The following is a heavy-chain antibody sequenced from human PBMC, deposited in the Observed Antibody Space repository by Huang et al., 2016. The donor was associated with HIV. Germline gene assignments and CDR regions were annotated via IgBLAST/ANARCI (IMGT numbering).Heavy chain of an antibody. CDR1: GFTFSNAW. D-gene: IGHD3-10*01. Sequence: EVKLVESGGGLVKHGESLTLSCAASGFTFSNAWMNWVRQAAGKGLEGVGRIKSKRVCGTTDYATPVKGRFTISRDDSRKTVYIKMNNLKAEDTAVYYCMDSNSENWDYWGQGTLVTVSS. V-gene: IGHV3-15*01. J-gene: IGHJ4*02. CDR2: IKSKRVCGTT. CDR3: MDSNSENWDY.